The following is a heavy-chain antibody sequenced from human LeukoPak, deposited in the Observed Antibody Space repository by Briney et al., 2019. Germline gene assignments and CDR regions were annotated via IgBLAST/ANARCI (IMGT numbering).Heavy chain of an antibody. CDR1: GGSISSGGYYY. D-gene: IGHD3-22*01. CDR3: ARSLDYFDSSGYIFDI. V-gene: IGHV4-30-2*01. Sequence: SETLSLTCTVSGGSISSGGYYYWSWIRQPPGKGLEWIGYIYHSGSTYYNPSLKSRVTISVDRSKNQFSLKLSSVTAADTAVYYCARSLDYFDSSGYIFDIWGQGTMVTVSS. J-gene: IGHJ3*02. CDR2: IYHSGST.